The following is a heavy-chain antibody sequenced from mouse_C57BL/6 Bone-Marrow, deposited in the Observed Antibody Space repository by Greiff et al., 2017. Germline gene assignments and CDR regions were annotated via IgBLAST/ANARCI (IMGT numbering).Heavy chain of an antibody. CDR2: IYPGDGDT. V-gene: IGHV1-80*01. J-gene: IGHJ3*01. Sequence: QVQLQQSGAELVKPGASVKISCKASGYAFSSYWMNWVKQRPGKGLEWIGQIYPGDGDTNYNGKFKGKATLTADKSSSKAYMQLSSLTSEDSAVYFCARERGLRRSPFAYWGQGTLVTVSA. D-gene: IGHD2-4*01. CDR1: GYAFSSYW. CDR3: ARERGLRRSPFAY.